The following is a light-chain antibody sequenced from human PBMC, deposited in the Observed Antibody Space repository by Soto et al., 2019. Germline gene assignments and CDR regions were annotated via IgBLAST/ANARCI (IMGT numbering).Light chain of an antibody. V-gene: IGKV1-5*03. CDR3: QQYNSYSRM. CDR1: QSISSY. Sequence: DIQMTQSPSTLSASVGDRVTITFRASQSISSYLAWYQQKPGKAPKLLIYKASTLESGVPSRFSGSGSTTEFTLTISSLQPDDFATYYCQQYNSYSRMFGQGTKV. J-gene: IGKJ1*01. CDR2: KAS.